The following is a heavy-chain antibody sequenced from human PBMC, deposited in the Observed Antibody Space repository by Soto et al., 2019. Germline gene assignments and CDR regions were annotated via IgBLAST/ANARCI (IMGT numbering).Heavy chain of an antibody. Sequence: SQTLSLTCSISGDSFSINSSAWTLIRQSPSRGLEWLGRTYYRSKWYNDYAVSVKSRITINPDTSKNQFSLQLNSVTPEDTAVYYCARESLIAVAGTLWFDPWGQGTLVTVS. CDR3: ARESLIAVAGTLWFDP. CDR2: TYYRSKWYN. CDR1: GDSFSINSSA. D-gene: IGHD6-19*01. J-gene: IGHJ5*02. V-gene: IGHV6-1*01.